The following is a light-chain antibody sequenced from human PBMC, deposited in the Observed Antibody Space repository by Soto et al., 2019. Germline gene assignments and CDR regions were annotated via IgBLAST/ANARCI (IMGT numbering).Light chain of an antibody. CDR1: SSNIGAHYD. J-gene: IGLJ2*01. Sequence: QAVVTQPPSVSGAPGQRVTISCTGSSSNIGAHYDVHWYQQLPGTAPKLLIYGQGYRPSGVPDRFSVSKSGTSASLAITGLQAEDEADYYCQSYDSSLRVVFGGGTKVTVL. V-gene: IGLV1-40*01. CDR2: GQG. CDR3: QSYDSSLRVV.